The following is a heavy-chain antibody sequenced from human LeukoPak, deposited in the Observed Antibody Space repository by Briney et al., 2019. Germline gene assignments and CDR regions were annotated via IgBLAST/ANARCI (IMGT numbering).Heavy chain of an antibody. CDR3: ARDNPYSSSHGYWFDP. V-gene: IGHV4-39*07. Sequence: SETLSLTCTVSGGSISSSSYYWGWIRQPPGKGLEWIGSIYYSGSTYYNPSLKSRVTISVDTSKNQFSLKLSSVTAADTAVYYCARDNPYSSSHGYWFDPWGQGTLVTVSS. CDR1: GGSISSSSYY. J-gene: IGHJ5*02. CDR2: IYYSGST. D-gene: IGHD6-13*01.